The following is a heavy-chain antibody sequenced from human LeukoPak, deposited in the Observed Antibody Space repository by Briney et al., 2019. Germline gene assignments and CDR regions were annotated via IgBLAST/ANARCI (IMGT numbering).Heavy chain of an antibody. J-gene: IGHJ4*02. CDR3: AKGYRYSDY. CDR2: ISGSGGST. Sequence: SGGSLRLSCAASGFTFSTYSMNWVRQAPGKGLEWVSVISGSGGSTYYADSVKGRFTISRDNSKNTLSLQMNSLRAEDTAVYYCAKGYRYSDYWGQGTLVTVSS. D-gene: IGHD1-26*01. V-gene: IGHV3-23*01. CDR1: GFTFSTYS.